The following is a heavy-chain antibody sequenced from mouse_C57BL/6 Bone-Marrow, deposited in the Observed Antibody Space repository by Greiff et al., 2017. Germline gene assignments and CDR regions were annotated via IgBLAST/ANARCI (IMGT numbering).Heavy chain of an antibody. J-gene: IGHJ2*01. CDR3: ASSCPLGGSFDY. V-gene: IGHV1-55*01. CDR1: GYTFTSYW. CDR2: IYPTSGRT. D-gene: IGHD4-1*01. Sequence: VQLQQPGAELVKPGASVKMSCKASGYTFTSYWITWVKQRPGQGLEWIGDIYPTSGRTNYNEKFKSKAILTVDTSSNTAYMQLSSLPSEDSAVFYCASSCPLGGSFDYWGQGTTLTVSS.